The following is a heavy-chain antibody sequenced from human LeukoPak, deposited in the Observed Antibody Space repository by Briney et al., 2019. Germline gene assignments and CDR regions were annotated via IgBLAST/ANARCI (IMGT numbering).Heavy chain of an antibody. CDR3: ASDPGDY. CDR1: GGSISSSSYY. CDR2: IYYTGST. V-gene: IGHV4-39*01. J-gene: IGHJ4*02. Sequence: PSETLSLTCTVSGGSISSSSYYWGWIRQPPGKGLEWIATIYYTGSTYYNPSLRSRVTISEDTSKNQFSLKLTSVTAADTAVYYCASDPGDYWGQGTLVTVSS.